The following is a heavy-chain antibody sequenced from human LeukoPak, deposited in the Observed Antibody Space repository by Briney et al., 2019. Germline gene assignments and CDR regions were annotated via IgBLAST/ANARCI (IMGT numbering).Heavy chain of an antibody. CDR3: ARKGIGSSRYQNMDV. D-gene: IGHD6-25*01. CDR2: ISIDGGRT. Sequence: GRSLRLSCAASGFTFSSYAMSWVRQAPGKGPEWVSTISIDGGRTYYADSVKGRFTVSRDTSKNTLYLQMNSLRTEDTAVYYCARKGIGSSRYQNMDVWGKGTTVTVSS. V-gene: IGHV3-23*01. J-gene: IGHJ6*03. CDR1: GFTFSSYA.